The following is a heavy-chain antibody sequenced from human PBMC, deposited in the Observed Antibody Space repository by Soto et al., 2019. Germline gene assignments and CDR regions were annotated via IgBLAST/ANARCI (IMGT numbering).Heavy chain of an antibody. CDR2: IYYSGST. CDR3: AIDVVYCSGGSCQSTTLALNGMDV. Sequence: SETLSLTCTVSGGSISSGDYYWSWIRQPPGKGLEWIGYIYYSGSTYYNPSLKSRVTISVDTSKNQFSLKLSSVTAADTAVYYCAIDVVYCSGGSCQSTTLALNGMDVWGRGTTVTVSS. V-gene: IGHV4-30-4*01. CDR1: GGSISSGDYY. D-gene: IGHD2-15*01. J-gene: IGHJ6*02.